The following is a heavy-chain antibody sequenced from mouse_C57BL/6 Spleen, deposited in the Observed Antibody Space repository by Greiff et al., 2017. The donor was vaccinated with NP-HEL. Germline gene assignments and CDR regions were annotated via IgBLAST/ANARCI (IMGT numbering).Heavy chain of an antibody. D-gene: IGHD1-1*01. Sequence: QVQLKQPGAELVKPGASVKLSCKASGYTFTSYWMHWVKQRPGQGLEWIGMIHPNSGSTNYNEKFKSKATLTVDKSSSTAYMQLSSLTSEDSAVYYCARFTTVVPYWYFDVWGTGTTVTVSS. J-gene: IGHJ1*03. CDR1: GYTFTSYW. V-gene: IGHV1-64*01. CDR3: ARFTTVVPYWYFDV. CDR2: IHPNSGST.